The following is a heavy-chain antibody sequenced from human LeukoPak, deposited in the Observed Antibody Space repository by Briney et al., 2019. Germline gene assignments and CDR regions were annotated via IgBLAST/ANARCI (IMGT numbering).Heavy chain of an antibody. D-gene: IGHD2/OR15-2a*01. CDR1: GYTFTGYY. CDR2: INPNSGGT. Sequence: ASVKVSCKASGYTFTGYYMHWVRQAPGQGLEWMGWINPNSGGTNYAQKFQGRVTMTRDTSTSTVYMELSSLRSEDSAVYYCARVGLEYVRAAHIDYWGQGTLVTVSS. J-gene: IGHJ4*02. CDR3: ARVGLEYVRAAHIDY. V-gene: IGHV1-2*02.